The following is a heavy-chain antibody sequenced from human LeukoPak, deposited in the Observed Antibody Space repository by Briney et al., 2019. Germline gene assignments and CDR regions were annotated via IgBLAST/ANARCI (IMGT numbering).Heavy chain of an antibody. CDR2: ISYDGSKQ. CDR3: ARRGAATNAFDI. Sequence: GGSLRLSCAVSGFTFSSHGMHWVRQAPGKGLEWVAAISYDGSKQYYADSVKGRFTISRDNAKNTLYLQMNSLRAEDTAVYYCARRGAATNAFDIWGQGTMVTVSS. J-gene: IGHJ3*02. V-gene: IGHV3-30*03. CDR1: GFTFSSHG. D-gene: IGHD1-26*01.